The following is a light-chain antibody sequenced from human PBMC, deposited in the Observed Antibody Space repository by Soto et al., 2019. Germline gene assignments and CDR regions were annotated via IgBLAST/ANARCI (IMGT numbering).Light chain of an antibody. V-gene: IGKV3-15*01. J-gene: IGKJ5*01. CDR1: QSISSN. CDR2: EAS. CDR3: QQYHTWPIT. Sequence: ERVMPQSLCALYVCPGVRATLSCKANQSISSNLAWHHQKPGQAPRILMYEASTRATGISARFSGSGSGTEFTLTNSSLQAEDFADYYYQQYHTWPITFGQGTRLEIK.